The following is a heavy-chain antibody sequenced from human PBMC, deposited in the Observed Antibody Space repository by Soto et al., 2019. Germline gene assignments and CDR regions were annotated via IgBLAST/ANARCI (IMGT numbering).Heavy chain of an antibody. J-gene: IGHJ4*02. CDR3: ARDCSSSSCSVWHY. D-gene: IGHD2-2*01. CDR2: ITGSADKT. Sequence: EVQLLESGRDLVQPGGSLRLSCAASGFSLSNYAMTWVRQAPGKGLEWVSGITGSADKTYYADSVKGRFIISRDNSKNTLYLQMNSLRAEDTALYYCARDCSSSSCSVWHYWGQGTLVTVSS. V-gene: IGHV3-23*01. CDR1: GFSLSNYA.